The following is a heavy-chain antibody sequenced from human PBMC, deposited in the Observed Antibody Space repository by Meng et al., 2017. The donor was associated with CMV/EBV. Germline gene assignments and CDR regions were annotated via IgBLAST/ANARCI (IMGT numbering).Heavy chain of an antibody. V-gene: IGHV3-53*01. J-gene: IGHJ4*02. CDR3: ARARAGGSYVDY. CDR1: GFTVSSNY. Sequence: GGSLRLSCAASGFTVSSNYMSWVRQAPGKGLEWVSVIYSGGSTYYADSVKGRFTISRDNSKNTLYLQMNSLRAEDTAVYYCARARAGGSYVDYWGQGTLVTVSS. D-gene: IGHD1-26*01. CDR2: IYSGGST.